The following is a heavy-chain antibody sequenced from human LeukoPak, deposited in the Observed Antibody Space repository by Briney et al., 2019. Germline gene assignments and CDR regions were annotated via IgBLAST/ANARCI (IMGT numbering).Heavy chain of an antibody. V-gene: IGHV3-30*18. Sequence: PGRSLRLSCAASGFTFSSYGMHWVRQAPGKGLEWVAVISYDGSNKYYADSVKGRFTISRDNSKNTLYLQMNSLRAEDTAVYYCAKDQWTLDYWGQGTLVTVSS. D-gene: IGHD6-19*01. CDR2: ISYDGSNK. CDR3: AKDQWTLDY. J-gene: IGHJ4*02. CDR1: GFTFSSYG.